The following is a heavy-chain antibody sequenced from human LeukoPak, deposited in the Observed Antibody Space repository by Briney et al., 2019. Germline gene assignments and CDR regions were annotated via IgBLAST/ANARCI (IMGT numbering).Heavy chain of an antibody. D-gene: IGHD3-3*01. CDR3: AREALEWSPPDI. J-gene: IGHJ3*02. CDR1: GFTFNTYS. Sequence: PGGSLRLSCEASGFTFNTYSMNWARQAPGKGLEWGSSIDSSGGYMFYADSVKVRFTISRDNSKNTLYLQMNNMRTEDTAVYYCAREALEWSPPDIWGQGTTVTVSS. V-gene: IGHV3-21*01. CDR2: IDSSGGYM.